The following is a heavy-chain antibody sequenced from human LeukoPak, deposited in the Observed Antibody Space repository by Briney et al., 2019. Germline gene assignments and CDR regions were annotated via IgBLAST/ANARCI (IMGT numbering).Heavy chain of an antibody. CDR2: ISAYNGNT. Sequence: GASVKVSCKASGYTFTSYGISWVRQAPGQGLEWMGWISAYNGNTNYAQKLQGRVTMTTDTSTSTAYMELRSLRSDDTAVYYCARDRIAAAHWYFDLWGRGTLVTVSS. CDR1: GYTFTSYG. D-gene: IGHD6-13*01. J-gene: IGHJ2*01. V-gene: IGHV1-18*01. CDR3: ARDRIAAAHWYFDL.